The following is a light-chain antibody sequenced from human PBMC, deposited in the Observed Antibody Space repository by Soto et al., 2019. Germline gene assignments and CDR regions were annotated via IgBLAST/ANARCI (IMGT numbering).Light chain of an antibody. J-gene: IGKJ2*01. CDR1: QSVASN. CDR3: QQYHNWPPQYT. Sequence: EIVMTQSPASLSVSPGDGVTLSCRASQSVASNVAWYQQKPGQGPRLLIHGASTRAAGVPARFSGGGSGADFTLTSSLQSEDFAVYYCQQYHNWPPQYTFGQGTKLQIK. CDR2: GAS. V-gene: IGKV3-15*01.